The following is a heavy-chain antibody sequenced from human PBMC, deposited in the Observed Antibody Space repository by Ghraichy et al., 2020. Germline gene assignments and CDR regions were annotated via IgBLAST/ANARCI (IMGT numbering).Heavy chain of an antibody. J-gene: IGHJ6*02. CDR2: IIPIFGTA. D-gene: IGHD3-16*01. CDR3: ARPQGGYYDFVGYYGMDV. Sequence: SVKVSCKASGGTFSSYAISWVRQAPGQGLEWMGGIIPIFGTANYAQKFQGRVTITADESTSTAYMELSSLRSEDTAVYYCARPQGGYYDFVGYYGMDVWGQGTTVTVSS. V-gene: IGHV1-69*13. CDR1: GGTFSSYA.